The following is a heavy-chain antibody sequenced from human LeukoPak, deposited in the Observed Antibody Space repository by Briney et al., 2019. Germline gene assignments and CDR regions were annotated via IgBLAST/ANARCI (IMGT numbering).Heavy chain of an antibody. V-gene: IGHV1-69*04. J-gene: IGHJ4*02. D-gene: IGHD1-26*01. CDR1: GGTFSSYA. CDR2: IIPNLGIA. CDR3: AREVTSGSYENY. Sequence: ASVKVSCKASGGTFSSYAISWVRQAPGQGLEWMGRIIPNLGIANYAQKFQGRVTITADKSTSTAYMELSSLRSEDTAVYYCAREVTSGSYENYWGQGTLVTVSS.